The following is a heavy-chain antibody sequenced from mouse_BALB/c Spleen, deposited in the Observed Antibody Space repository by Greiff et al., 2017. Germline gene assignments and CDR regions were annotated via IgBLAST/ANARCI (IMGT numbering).Heavy chain of an antibody. J-gene: IGHJ4*01. CDR3: ASASRGYYAMDY. CDR2: ISYDGSN. V-gene: IGHV3-6*02. CDR1: GYSITSGYY. D-gene: IGHD6-1*01. Sequence: EVKLVESGPGLVKPSQSLSLTCSVTGYSITSGYYWNWIRQFPGNKLEWMGYISYDGSNNYNPSLKNRISITRDTSKNQFFLKLNSVTTEDTATYYCASASRGYYAMDYWGQGTSVTVSS.